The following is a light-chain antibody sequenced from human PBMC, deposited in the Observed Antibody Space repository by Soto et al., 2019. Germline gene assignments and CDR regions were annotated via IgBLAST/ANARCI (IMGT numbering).Light chain of an antibody. Sequence: EVLMTQSPATLSVSPGERATLSCRASQSVSTNLAWYQLKPGQAPRLLIYGASSRTTDIPARFSGSRSGTEFSLTISSLQSEDFAVYFCQQYHNWPPVTFGQGTKVEI. CDR1: QSVSTN. V-gene: IGKV3-15*01. CDR3: QQYHNWPPVT. CDR2: GAS. J-gene: IGKJ1*01.